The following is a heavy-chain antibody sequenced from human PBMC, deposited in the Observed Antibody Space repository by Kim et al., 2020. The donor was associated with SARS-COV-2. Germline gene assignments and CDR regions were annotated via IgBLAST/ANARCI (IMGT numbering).Heavy chain of an antibody. D-gene: IGHD6-13*01. CDR2: FYTSGNT. CDR1: GGSISSFY. CDR3: ARGRSWYREFDY. Sequence: SETLSLTCAVSGGSISSFYWTWVRQPSGRGLEWIGRFYTSGNTNYNPSLKSRATISVDTSKNQFSLRPSSVTAADTAVYSCARGRSWYREFDYWGLGTLV. V-gene: IGHV4-4*07. J-gene: IGHJ4*02.